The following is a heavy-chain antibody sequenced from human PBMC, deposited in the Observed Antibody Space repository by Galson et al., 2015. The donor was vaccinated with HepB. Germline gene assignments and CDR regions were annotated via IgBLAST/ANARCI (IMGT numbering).Heavy chain of an antibody. V-gene: IGHV1-46*01. D-gene: IGHD6-25*01. CDR3: ARLPGDIAAVDY. CDR2: INPSGGST. J-gene: IGHJ4*02. Sequence: SVKVSCKASGYTFTSCYMHWVRQAPGQGLEWMGIINPSGGSTSYAQKFQGRVTMTRDTSTSTVYMELSSLRSEDTAVYYCARLPGDIAAVDYWGQGTLVTVSS. CDR1: GYTFTSCY.